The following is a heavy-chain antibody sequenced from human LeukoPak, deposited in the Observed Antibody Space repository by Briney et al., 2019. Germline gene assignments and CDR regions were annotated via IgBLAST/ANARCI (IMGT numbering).Heavy chain of an antibody. CDR2: VSRAGGTN. CDR3: AKDRRYNYYYYIDG. J-gene: IGHJ6*03. Sequence: AGSLRLSCAASGFSFDDYAMHWVRQPPGKGLEWVSYVSRAGGTNYNPASVKGRITISRDNSKNSLYLQMNSLRAEDTSFYYCAKDRRYNYYYYIDGWGKGTSVTVSS. CDR1: GFSFDDYA. V-gene: IGHV3-43D*03. D-gene: IGHD3-9*01.